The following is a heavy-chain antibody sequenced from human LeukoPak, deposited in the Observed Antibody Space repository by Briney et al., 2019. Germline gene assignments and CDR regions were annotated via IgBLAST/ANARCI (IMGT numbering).Heavy chain of an antibody. D-gene: IGHD3-10*01. CDR1: RFIFSSYG. CDR2: ISYDGSNK. Sequence: GGSLRLSCAASRFIFSSYGMHWVRQAPGKGLEWVAVISYDGSNKYYADSVKGRFTISRDNSKNTLYLQMNSLRAEDTAVYYCAKGIWVVRGVIGDAFDIWGQGTMVTVSS. V-gene: IGHV3-30*18. CDR3: AKGIWVVRGVIGDAFDI. J-gene: IGHJ3*02.